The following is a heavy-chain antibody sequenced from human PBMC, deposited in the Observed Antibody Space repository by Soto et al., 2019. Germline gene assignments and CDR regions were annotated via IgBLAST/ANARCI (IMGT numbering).Heavy chain of an antibody. J-gene: IGHJ5*02. D-gene: IGHD6-19*01. CDR3: ARGGSGWYNWLDP. V-gene: IGHV4-30-4*01. CDR2: ISDSGPT. CDR1: GGSISRDNYY. Sequence: QVQLQESGPGLVKPSQTLSLTCTVSGGSISRDNYYWSWIRQPPGMVLEWIGYISDSGPTYYNPCLESRLSRSVDVSMTQLSLKLTSVTAAGTAVYYCARGGSGWYNWLDPWGQGTLVTVSS.